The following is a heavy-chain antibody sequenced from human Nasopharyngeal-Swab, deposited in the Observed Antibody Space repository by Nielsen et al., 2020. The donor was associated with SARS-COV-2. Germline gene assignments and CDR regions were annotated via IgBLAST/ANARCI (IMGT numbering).Heavy chain of an antibody. V-gene: IGHV3-30-3*01. CDR3: ASTYGSGSLDAFDI. Sequence: IRRPPGKGLEWVAVISYDGSNKYYADSLKGRFTISRDNSKKTLYLQINSLRAEDTAVYYCASTYGSGSLDAFDIWGQGTMVTVSS. CDR2: ISYDGSNK. J-gene: IGHJ3*02. D-gene: IGHD3-10*01.